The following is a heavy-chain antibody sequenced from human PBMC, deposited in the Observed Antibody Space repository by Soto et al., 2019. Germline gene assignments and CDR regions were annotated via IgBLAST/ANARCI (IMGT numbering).Heavy chain of an antibody. V-gene: IGHV1-69*13. D-gene: IGHD3-3*01. J-gene: IGHJ6*02. CDR2: IIPIFGTA. CDR1: GGTFSSYA. Sequence: SVKFSCKASGGTFSSYAISWVRQAPGQGLEWMGGIIPIFGTANYAQKFQGRVTITADESTSTAYMELSSLRSEDTAVYYCARSSFLDGSVLKVYYYYGMDVWGQGTTVTSP. CDR3: ARSSFLDGSVLKVYYYYGMDV.